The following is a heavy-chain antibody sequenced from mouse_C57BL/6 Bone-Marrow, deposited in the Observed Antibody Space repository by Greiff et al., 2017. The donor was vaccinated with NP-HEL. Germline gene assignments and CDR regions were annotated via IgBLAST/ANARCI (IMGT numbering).Heavy chain of an antibody. CDR2: IDPANGNT. D-gene: IGHD2-5*01. CDR3: ARSPYYSNYDYAMDY. CDR1: GFNIKNTY. J-gene: IGHJ4*01. V-gene: IGHV14-3*01. Sequence: EVKLQESVAELVRPGASVKLSCTASGFNIKNTYMHWVKQRPEQGLEWIGRIDPANGNTKYAPKFQGKATITADTSSNTAYLQLSSLTSEDTAIYYCARSPYYSNYDYAMDYWGQGTSVTVSS.